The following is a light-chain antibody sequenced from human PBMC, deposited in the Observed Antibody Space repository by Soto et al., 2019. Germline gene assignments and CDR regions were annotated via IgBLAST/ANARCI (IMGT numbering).Light chain of an antibody. V-gene: IGKV1-5*03. CDR2: EAS. J-gene: IGKJ1*01. CDR3: QQYNTFWT. CDR1: QMIYTW. Sequence: DIQMTQSPSTLSASVGDRVTITCRASQMIYTWLAWYQQKPGKAPKLLIYEASSLDVGVPSRFSGSGSGTEFTLTISSLQPDDFATYYCQQYNTFWTVGQGTKVDIK.